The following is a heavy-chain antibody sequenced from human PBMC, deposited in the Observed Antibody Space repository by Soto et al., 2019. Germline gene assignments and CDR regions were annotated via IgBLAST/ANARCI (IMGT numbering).Heavy chain of an antibody. D-gene: IGHD3-22*01. CDR3: ARTKSYYYDSSGYYYLPINWFDP. J-gene: IGHJ5*02. V-gene: IGHV1-69*02. CDR1: GGTFSSYT. Sequence: VRHIWPSVKVSCKASGGTFSSYTISWVRQAPGQGLEWMGRIIPILGIANYAQKFQGRVTITADKSTSTAYMELSSLRSEDTAVYYCARTKSYYYDSSGYYYLPINWFDPWGQGTLVTVSS. CDR2: IIPILGIA.